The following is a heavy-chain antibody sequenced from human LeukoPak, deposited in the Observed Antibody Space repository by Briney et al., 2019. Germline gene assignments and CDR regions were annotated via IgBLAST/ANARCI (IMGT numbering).Heavy chain of an antibody. D-gene: IGHD3-10*01. CDR2: IYYSGST. CDR1: GGSISSGDYY. CDR3: ARGPRGGPDAFDI. J-gene: IGHJ3*02. Sequence: TSETLSLTCTVSGGSISSGDYYWSWIRQPPGKGLEWIGYIYYSGSTYYNPSLKSRVTISVDTSKNQFSLKLSSVTAADTAVYYCARGPRGGPDAFDIWGQGTMVTVSS. V-gene: IGHV4-30-4*08.